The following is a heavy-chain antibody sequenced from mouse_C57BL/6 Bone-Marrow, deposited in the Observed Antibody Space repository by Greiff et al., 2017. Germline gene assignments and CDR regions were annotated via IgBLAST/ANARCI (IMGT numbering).Heavy chain of an antibody. V-gene: IGHV1-61*01. CDR2: IYPSDSET. J-gene: IGHJ2*01. CDR1: GYTFTSYW. Sequence: QVQLQQPGAELVRPGSSVKLSCKASGYTFTSYWMDWVKQRPGQGLEWIGNIYPSDSETHYNQKFKDKATLTVDKSSSTAYMQLSSLTSEDSAVYYCARCPYFDYWGQGTTLTVSS. CDR3: ARCPYFDY.